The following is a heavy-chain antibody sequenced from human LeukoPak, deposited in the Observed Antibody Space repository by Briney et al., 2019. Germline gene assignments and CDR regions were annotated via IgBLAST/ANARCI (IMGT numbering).Heavy chain of an antibody. CDR1: GFTFDDYA. D-gene: IGHD2-21*02. J-gene: IGHJ6*02. V-gene: IGHV3-9*01. CDR2: ISWNSGSI. Sequence: GGSLRLSCAATGFTFDDYAMHWVRQAPGKGLEWVSGISWNSGSIGYADSVKGRFTISRDNAMNSLYLQMNSLRAEDTALYYCAKDRAHIVVVTAIPTSYGMDVWGQGTTVTVSS. CDR3: AKDRAHIVVVTAIPTSYGMDV.